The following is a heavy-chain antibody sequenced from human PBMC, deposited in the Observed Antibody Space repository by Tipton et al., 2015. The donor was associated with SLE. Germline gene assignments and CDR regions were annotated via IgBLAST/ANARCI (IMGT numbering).Heavy chain of an antibody. CDR2: IYSGGST. D-gene: IGHD3-22*01. V-gene: IGHV3-53*05. J-gene: IGHJ4*02. CDR1: GFTVSSNY. CDR3: ARDPDSSGFDY. Sequence: GFLRLSCAASGFTVSSNYMSWVRQAPGKGLEWVSVIYSGGSTYYADSVKGRFTISRDNSKNTLYLQMNSLRAEDTAVYYCARDPDSSGFDYWGQGTLVTVSS.